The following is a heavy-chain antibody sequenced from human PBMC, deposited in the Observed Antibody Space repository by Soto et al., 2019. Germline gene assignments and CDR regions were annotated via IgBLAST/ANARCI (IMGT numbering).Heavy chain of an antibody. J-gene: IGHJ6*02. Sequence: GGSLRLSCAASGFTFSSYGMHWVRQAPGKGLEWVAVIWYDGSNKYYADSVKGRFTISRDNSKNTLYLQMNSLRAEDTAVYYCARDGPVDTAMAVYYYYGMDVWGQGTTVTVSS. CDR3: ARDGPVDTAMAVYYYYGMDV. CDR2: IWYDGSNK. V-gene: IGHV3-33*01. D-gene: IGHD5-18*01. CDR1: GFTFSSYG.